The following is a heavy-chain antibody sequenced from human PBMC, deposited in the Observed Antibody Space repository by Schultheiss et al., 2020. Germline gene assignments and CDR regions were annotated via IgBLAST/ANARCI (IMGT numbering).Heavy chain of an antibody. D-gene: IGHD6-13*01. CDR3: ARQGYSSSWLRYYYYGMDV. V-gene: IGHV4-39*01. J-gene: IGHJ6*02. CDR1: GGSVSSGDYY. Sequence: SETLSLTCTVSGGSVSSGDYYWGWIRQPPGKGLEWIGSIYYSGSTYYNPSLKSRVTISVDTSKNQFSLKLSSVTAADTAVYYCARQGYSSSWLRYYYYGMDVWGQGTTVTVSS. CDR2: IYYSGST.